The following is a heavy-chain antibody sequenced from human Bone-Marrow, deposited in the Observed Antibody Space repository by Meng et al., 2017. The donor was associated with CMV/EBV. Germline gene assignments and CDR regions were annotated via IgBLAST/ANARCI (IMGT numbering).Heavy chain of an antibody. J-gene: IGHJ4*02. V-gene: IGHV3-9*01. CDR1: GFTFDDYA. D-gene: IGHD5-18*01. Sequence: SLKISCAASGFTFDDYAMHWVRQAPGKGLEWVSGISWNSGSIGYADSVKGRFTISRDNAKNSLYLQMNSLRAEDTALYYCAKEGRGYSYFDYWGQGTRVTGSS. CDR2: ISWNSGSI. CDR3: AKEGRGYSYFDY.